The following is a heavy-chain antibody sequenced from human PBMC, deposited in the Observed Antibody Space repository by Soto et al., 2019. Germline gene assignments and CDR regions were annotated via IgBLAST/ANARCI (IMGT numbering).Heavy chain of an antibody. V-gene: IGHV4-61*01. D-gene: IGHD3-10*01. Sequence: SETLSLTCTVSGGSVSSGSYYWSWIRQPPGKGLEWIGYIYYSGSTNYNPSLKSRVTISVDTSKNQFSLKLSSVTAADTAVYYCARGHPYYYGSGSYYFDYWGQGTLVTVSS. CDR1: GGSVSSGSYY. CDR2: IYYSGST. CDR3: ARGHPYYYGSGSYYFDY. J-gene: IGHJ4*02.